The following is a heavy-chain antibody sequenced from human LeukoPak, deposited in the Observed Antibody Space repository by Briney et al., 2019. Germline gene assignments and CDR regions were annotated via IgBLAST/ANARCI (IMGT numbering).Heavy chain of an antibody. J-gene: IGHJ1*01. D-gene: IGHD6-13*01. Sequence: GGSLRLSCAASGFTFVNYAMSWVRQAPGKGLQWVSLIYSGGGTYYADSVKGRFTISRDNSKNTLYLQMNSLRAEDTAVYYCAKDLYSSSPPRYFQHWGQGTLVTVSS. CDR3: AKDLYSSSPPRYFQH. CDR2: IYSGGGT. CDR1: GFTFVNYA. V-gene: IGHV3-23*03.